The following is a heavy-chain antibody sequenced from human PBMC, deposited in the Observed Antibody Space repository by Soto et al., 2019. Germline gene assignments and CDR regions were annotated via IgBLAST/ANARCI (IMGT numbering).Heavy chain of an antibody. D-gene: IGHD3-22*01. CDR3: ASALYYYDSTQGMDV. V-gene: IGHV4-30-4*01. J-gene: IGHJ6*02. CDR2: IYYSGST. CDR1: GGSISSGDYY. Sequence: SETLSLTCTVSGGSISSGDYYWSWIRQPPGKGLEWIGYIYYSGSTYYNPSLKSRVTISVDTSKNQFSLKLSSVTAADTAVYYCASALYYYDSTQGMDVWGQGTTVTVSS.